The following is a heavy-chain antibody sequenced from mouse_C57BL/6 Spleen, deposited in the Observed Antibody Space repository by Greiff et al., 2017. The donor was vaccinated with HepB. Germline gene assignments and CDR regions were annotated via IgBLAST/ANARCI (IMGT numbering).Heavy chain of an antibody. CDR3: ARSLDYAMDY. J-gene: IGHJ4*01. CDR2: IYPGDGDT. V-gene: IGHV1-82*01. CDR1: GYAFSSSW. Sequence: VQLQQSGPELVKPGASVKISCKASGYAFSSSWMNWVKQRPGKGLEWIGRIYPGDGDTNYNGKFKGKATLTADKSSSTAYMQLSSLTSEDSAVYFCARSLDYAMDYWGQRTSVTVSS.